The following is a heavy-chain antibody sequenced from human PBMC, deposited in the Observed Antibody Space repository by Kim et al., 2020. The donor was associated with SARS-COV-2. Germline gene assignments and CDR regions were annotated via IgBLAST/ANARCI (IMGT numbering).Heavy chain of an antibody. CDR2: ISGSGGST. Sequence: GGSLRLSCAASGFTFSSYAMSWVRQAPGKGLEWVSAISGSGGSTYYADSVKGRFTISRDNSKNTLYLQMNSLRAEDTAVYYCAKSDIVVVGYGMDVWGQGTTVTVSS. D-gene: IGHD2-2*01. J-gene: IGHJ6*02. CDR1: GFTFSSYA. CDR3: AKSDIVVVGYGMDV. V-gene: IGHV3-23*01.